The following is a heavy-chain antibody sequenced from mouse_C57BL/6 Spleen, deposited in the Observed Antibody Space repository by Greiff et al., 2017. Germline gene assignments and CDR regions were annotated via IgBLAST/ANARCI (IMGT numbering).Heavy chain of an antibody. CDR3: TRRVTTVVVGYFDY. J-gene: IGHJ2*01. V-gene: IGHV1-15*01. Sequence: VQLKQSGAELVRPGASVTLSCKASGYTFTDYEMHWVKQTPVHGLEWIGAIDPETGGTAYNQKFKGKAILTADKSSSTAYMELRSLTSEDSAVYYCTRRVTTVVVGYFDYWGQGTTLTVSS. CDR1: GYTFTDYE. CDR2: IDPETGGT. D-gene: IGHD1-1*01.